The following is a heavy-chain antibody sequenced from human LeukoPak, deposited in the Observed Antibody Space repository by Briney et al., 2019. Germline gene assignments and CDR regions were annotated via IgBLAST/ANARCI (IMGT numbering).Heavy chain of an antibody. CDR1: GGSFSGYY. CDR2: INHSGST. CDR3: ARHPQYYYDSSGLGDAFDI. J-gene: IGHJ3*02. V-gene: IGHV4-34*01. D-gene: IGHD3-22*01. Sequence: PSETLSLTCAVYGGSFSGYYWSWIRQPPGKGLEWIGEINHSGSTNYNPSLKSRVTISVDTSKNQFSLKLSSVTAADTAVHYCARHPQYYYDSSGLGDAFDIWGQGTMVTVSS.